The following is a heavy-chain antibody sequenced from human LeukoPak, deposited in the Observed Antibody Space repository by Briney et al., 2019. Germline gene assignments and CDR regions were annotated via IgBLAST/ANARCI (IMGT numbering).Heavy chain of an antibody. CDR1: GGTFSSYA. J-gene: IGHJ3*02. CDR2: IIPIFGTA. Sequence: SVKVSCKASGGTFSSYAISWVRQVPGQGLEWMGGIIPIFGTANYAQKFQGRVTITADESTSTAYMELSSLRSEDTAVYYCARKLYDYGDHLRDAFDIWGQGTMVTVSS. V-gene: IGHV1-69*13. CDR3: ARKLYDYGDHLRDAFDI. D-gene: IGHD4-17*01.